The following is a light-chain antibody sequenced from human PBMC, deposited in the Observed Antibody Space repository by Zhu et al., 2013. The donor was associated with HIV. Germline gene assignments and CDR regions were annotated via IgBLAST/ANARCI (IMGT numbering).Light chain of an antibody. Sequence: EVVLTQSPVTLSLSPGERATLSCRASQSIGNYLAWYQQKPGQAPRLVIYDASKRATGIPARFSGSGSGTEFTLTISRVGPEDFAVYYCHQYSSSPMTFGPGTRLEIK. CDR3: HQYSSSPMT. V-gene: IGKV3-11*01. CDR2: DAS. J-gene: IGKJ5*01. CDR1: QSIGNY.